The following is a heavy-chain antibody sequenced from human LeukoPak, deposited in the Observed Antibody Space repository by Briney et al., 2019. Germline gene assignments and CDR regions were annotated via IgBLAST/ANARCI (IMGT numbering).Heavy chain of an antibody. CDR1: GGSISSYY. CDR2: IYYSGST. J-gene: IGHJ4*02. CDR3: ARAFRRDYYFDY. D-gene: IGHD2/OR15-2a*01. Sequence: SETLSLTCTVSGGSISSYYWSWIRQPPGKELEWIGYIYYSGSTNYNPSLKSRVTISVDTSKNQFSLKLSSVTAADTAVYYCARAFRRDYYFDYWGQGTLVTVSS. V-gene: IGHV4-59*01.